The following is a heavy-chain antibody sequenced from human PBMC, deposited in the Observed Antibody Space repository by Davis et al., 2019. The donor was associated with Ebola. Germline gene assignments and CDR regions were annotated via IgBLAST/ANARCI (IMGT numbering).Heavy chain of an antibody. V-gene: IGHV5-51*01. CDR2: IYAGDSDT. J-gene: IGHJ4*02. CDR3: ARSSWNFGSHFDH. Sequence: GESLKISCKASGYRFTNYWIGWVRQMSGRGLEWMGIIYAGDSDTRYSPSFQGQVTISADKSLNTAYLQWNSLKASDTAIYYCARSSWNFGSHFDHWGQGTLVTVSS. CDR1: GYRFTNYW. D-gene: IGHD1-7*01.